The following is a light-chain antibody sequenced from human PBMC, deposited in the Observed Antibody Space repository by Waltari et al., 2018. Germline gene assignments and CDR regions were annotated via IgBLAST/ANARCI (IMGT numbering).Light chain of an antibody. V-gene: IGKV1-33*01. CDR2: DAS. CDR1: KDINNY. J-gene: IGKJ4*01. Sequence: DIQMTQSPSSLSASIGDRVTITCHASKDINNYLNWYQQKPGKAPKLLIYDASNLQVGVPSRFSGGGSGTDFTFTISSLQPGDIATYYCQQHDNLPLTFGGGTKVEIK. CDR3: QQHDNLPLT.